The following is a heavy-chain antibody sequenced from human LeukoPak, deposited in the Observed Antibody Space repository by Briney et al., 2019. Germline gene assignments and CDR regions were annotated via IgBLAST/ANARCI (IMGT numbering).Heavy chain of an antibody. CDR1: GYTFTTYN. J-gene: IGHJ3*02. CDR3: ARALGAVAGPEDAFDI. V-gene: IGHV1-8*03. Sequence: GASEKVSCKASGYTFTTYNINWVRQASGQGLEYMGWMNPNSANTGYAQKFQGRVTITRNTSISTAYMELSSLTSEDTAVYFCARALGAVAGPEDAFDIWGQGTMVTVSS. D-gene: IGHD6-19*01. CDR2: MNPNSANT.